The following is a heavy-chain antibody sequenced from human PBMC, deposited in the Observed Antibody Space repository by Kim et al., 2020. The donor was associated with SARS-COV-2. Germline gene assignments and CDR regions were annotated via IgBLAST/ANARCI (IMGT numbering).Heavy chain of an antibody. V-gene: IGHV1-58*02. J-gene: IGHJ6*02. Sequence: SVKVSCKASGFTLSNSAMHWVRQARGQRLEWIGWIVVGSGDTRYSQKFLERVTITRDMSTSTGYVELSGLRSEDTAVYYCAALNRAAVSDTNYYYYGMDVWGQGTTVTVSS. CDR3: AALNRAAVSDTNYYYYGMDV. D-gene: IGHD6-19*01. CDR2: IVVGSGDT. CDR1: GFTLSNSA.